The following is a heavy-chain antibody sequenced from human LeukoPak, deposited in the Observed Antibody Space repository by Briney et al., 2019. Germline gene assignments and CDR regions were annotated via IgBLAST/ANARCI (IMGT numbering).Heavy chain of an antibody. CDR3: ARRVSGASIAAAGGFDY. Sequence: PSETLSLTCTVSGGSISSYYWSWIRQPPGKGLEWIGYIYYSGSTNYNPSLKGRVTISVDTSKNQFSLKLSSVTAADTAVYYCARRVSGASIAAAGGFDYWGQGTLVTVSS. CDR1: GGSISSYY. D-gene: IGHD6-13*01. V-gene: IGHV4-59*08. CDR2: IYYSGST. J-gene: IGHJ4*02.